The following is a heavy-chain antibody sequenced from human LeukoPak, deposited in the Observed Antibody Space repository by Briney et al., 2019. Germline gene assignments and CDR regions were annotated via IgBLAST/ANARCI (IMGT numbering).Heavy chain of an antibody. CDR2: ISAYNGDT. J-gene: IGHJ4*02. D-gene: IGHD2-8*02. CDR3: ARDTALIITPGGPDF. CDR1: GYTCGSYG. Sequence: ASVKVSCKASGYTCGSYGISWVRQAPGQGLEWVGWISAYNGDTRYAQHLQGRVTLTTDTSTGTAYMELRSLTSDDTALYYCARDTALIITPGGPDFWGRGTLITVSS. V-gene: IGHV1-18*01.